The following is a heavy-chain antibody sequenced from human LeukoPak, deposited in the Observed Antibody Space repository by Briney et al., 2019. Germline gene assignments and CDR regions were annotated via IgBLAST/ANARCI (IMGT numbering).Heavy chain of an antibody. D-gene: IGHD2-15*01. J-gene: IGHJ5*02. CDR2: ISSSSSTI. CDR1: GFTFSSYS. Sequence: GGSLRLSCAASGFTFSSYSMNWVRQAPGKGLEWVSYISSSSSTIYYADSVKGRFTISRDNAKNSLYLQMNSLRAEDTAVYYCARGVVVAATQFDPWGQGTLVTVSS. CDR3: ARGVVVAATQFDP. V-gene: IGHV3-48*01.